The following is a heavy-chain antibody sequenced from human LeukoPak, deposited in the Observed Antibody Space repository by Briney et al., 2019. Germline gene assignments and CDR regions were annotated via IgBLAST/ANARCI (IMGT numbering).Heavy chain of an antibody. V-gene: IGHV4-59*11. D-gene: IGHD6-6*01. CDR2: IYYSGST. Sequence: SETLSLTCTVSGGSISSHYWSWIRQPPGKGLEWIGYIYYSGSTNYNPSLKSRVTISVDTSKNQFSLKLSSVTAADTAVYYCARVSLMSSSSDYYYYYMDAWGKGTTVTVSS. J-gene: IGHJ6*03. CDR1: GGSISSHY. CDR3: ARVSLMSSSSDYYYYYMDA.